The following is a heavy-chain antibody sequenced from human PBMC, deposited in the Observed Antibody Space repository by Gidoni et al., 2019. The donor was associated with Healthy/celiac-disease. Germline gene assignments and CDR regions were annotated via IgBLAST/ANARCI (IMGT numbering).Heavy chain of an antibody. CDR2: IKQDGSEK. CDR1: GFTFSSYW. Sequence: EVQLVESGGGLVQPGGSLRLSCPASGFTFSSYWMSWVRQAPGKGLEWVANIKQDGSEKYYVDSVKGRFTISRDNAKNSLYLQMNSLRAEDTAVYYCARERQPFDYWGQGTLVTVSS. J-gene: IGHJ4*02. D-gene: IGHD2-2*01. CDR3: ARERQPFDY. V-gene: IGHV3-7*01.